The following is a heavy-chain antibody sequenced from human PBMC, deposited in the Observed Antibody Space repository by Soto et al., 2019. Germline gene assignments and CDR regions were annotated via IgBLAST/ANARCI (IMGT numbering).Heavy chain of an antibody. Sequence: EVQLLESGGGLVQPGGSLRLSCAASRFTFSSYAMSWVRQAPGKGLEWVSAISGSGGSTYYADSVKGRFTISRDNSKNTLYLQMYSVRDEDTAVYYCAKDYEFWRGYYKHNWYFDLWGRGTLVTGSS. CDR2: ISGSGGST. CDR3: AKDYEFWRGYYKHNWYFDL. D-gene: IGHD3-3*01. V-gene: IGHV3-23*01. CDR1: RFTFSSYA. J-gene: IGHJ2*01.